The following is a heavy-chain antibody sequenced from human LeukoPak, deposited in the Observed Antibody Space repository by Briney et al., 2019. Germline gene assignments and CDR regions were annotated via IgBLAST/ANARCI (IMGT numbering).Heavy chain of an antibody. CDR1: GGSFSGYY. Sequence: SETLSLTCAVYGGSFSGYYWSWIRQPPGKGLEWIGEINHSGSTNYNPSLKSRGNISVDKSKNQLSLKLSSVTAADTAVYYCARGMTTVTYFDYWGQGTLVTVSS. V-gene: IGHV4-34*01. J-gene: IGHJ4*02. CDR3: ARGMTTVTYFDY. CDR2: INHSGST. D-gene: IGHD4-17*01.